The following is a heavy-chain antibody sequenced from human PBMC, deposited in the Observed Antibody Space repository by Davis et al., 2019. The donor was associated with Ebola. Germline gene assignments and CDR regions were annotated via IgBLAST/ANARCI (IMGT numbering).Heavy chain of an antibody. CDR1: GGSISSGSYY. D-gene: IGHD3-10*01. CDR2: IYTSGST. J-gene: IGHJ6*02. Sequence: PSETLSLTCTVSGGSISSGSYYWSWIRQPAGKGLEWIGHIYTSGSTNYNPSLKSRVTISVDTSKNQFSLKLSSVTAADTAVYYCAREREGIAMVQGVIINHYYYYYGMDVWGQGTTVTVSS. CDR3: AREREGIAMVQGVIINHYYYYYGMDV. V-gene: IGHV4-61*09.